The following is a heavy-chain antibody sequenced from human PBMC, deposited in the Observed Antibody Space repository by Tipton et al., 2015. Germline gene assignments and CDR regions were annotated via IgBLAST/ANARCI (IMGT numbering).Heavy chain of an antibody. V-gene: IGHV4-38-2*01. D-gene: IGHD3-10*01. CDR1: AYSISSDYY. Sequence: TLSLTCAVSAYSISSDYYWGWIRQPPGKGLEWIGYIHSTGSTDYNPSLKSRVTISGDTSKSQFSLRLSSVTAADMAVYYCARSKFGEFFLVAFDIWGQGTRVTVSS. J-gene: IGHJ3*02. CDR2: IHSTGST. CDR3: ARSKFGEFFLVAFDI.